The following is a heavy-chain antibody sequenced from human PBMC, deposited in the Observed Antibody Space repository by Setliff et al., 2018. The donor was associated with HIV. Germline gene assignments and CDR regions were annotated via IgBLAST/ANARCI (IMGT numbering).Heavy chain of an antibody. CDR2: IYYVGWS. D-gene: IGHD3-10*01. J-gene: IGHJ5*02. Sequence: SETLSLTCTVSGVSISSHSWSWIRQPAGKGLQWIGRIYYVGWSKYNPSLEDRVTMSVDTSNNQFSLSLRSVTAADTAIYYCARSIHGGGSEPFDTWGQGILVTVSS. CDR1: GVSISSHS. CDR3: ARSIHGGGSEPFDT. V-gene: IGHV4-4*07.